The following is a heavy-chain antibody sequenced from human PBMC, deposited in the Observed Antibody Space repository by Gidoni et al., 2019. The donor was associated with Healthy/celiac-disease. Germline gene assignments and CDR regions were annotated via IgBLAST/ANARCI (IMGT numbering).Heavy chain of an antibody. J-gene: IGHJ4*02. CDR2: IYYSGST. Sequence: QLQLQESGPGLVQPSETLSLTCTVSGGSISSSSYYWGWIRPPPGKGLEWIGSIYYSGSTYYNPSLKSRVTISVDTSKNQFSLKLSSVTAADTAVYYCARGRAYGDYPWYFDYWGQGTLVTVSS. CDR1: GGSISSSSYY. CDR3: ARGRAYGDYPWYFDY. D-gene: IGHD4-17*01. V-gene: IGHV4-39*01.